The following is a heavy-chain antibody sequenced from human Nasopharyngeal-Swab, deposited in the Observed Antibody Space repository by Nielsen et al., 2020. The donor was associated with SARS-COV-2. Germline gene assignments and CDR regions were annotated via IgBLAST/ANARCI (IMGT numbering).Heavy chain of an antibody. CDR1: GFTFDDYG. CDR3: ARGVDYYDSSGYYRGGFDY. D-gene: IGHD3-22*01. CDR2: INWNGGST. J-gene: IGHJ4*02. Sequence: ETLSLTCAASGFTFDDYGMSWVRQAPGKGLEWVSGINWNGGSTGYADSVKGRFTISRDNAKNSLYLRMNSLRAEDTALYYCARGVDYYDSSGYYRGGFDYWGQGTLVTVSS. V-gene: IGHV3-20*04.